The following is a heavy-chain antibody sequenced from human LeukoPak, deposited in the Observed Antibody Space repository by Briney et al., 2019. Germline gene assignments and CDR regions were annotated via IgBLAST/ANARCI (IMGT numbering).Heavy chain of an antibody. V-gene: IGHV3-74*01. CDR2: INTYGSST. Sequence: GGPVRLSCAASGFTFSSYWMHWVRQAPGRGLVWVSRINTYGSSTSYADSVKGRFTISRDNAKNTLYLQMNSLRAEDTAVYYCARDGTYYDSWSGLDYWGQGPLVTVSS. D-gene: IGHD3-3*01. CDR1: GFTFSSYW. J-gene: IGHJ4*02. CDR3: ARDGTYYDSWSGLDY.